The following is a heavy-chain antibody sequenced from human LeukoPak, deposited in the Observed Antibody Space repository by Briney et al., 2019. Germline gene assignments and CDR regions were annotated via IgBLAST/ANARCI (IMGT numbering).Heavy chain of an antibody. D-gene: IGHD3-10*01. Sequence: GGSLRLSCAASGFTFSSYWMSWVRQAPGKGLEWVANIKQDGSKKNYVDSVKGRFTISRDNAKNSLYLQMNSQRVEDTAVYYCARFISLGGWGQGAPVTVSS. J-gene: IGHJ4*02. CDR2: IKQDGSKK. V-gene: IGHV3-7*01. CDR3: ARFISLGG. CDR1: GFTFSSYW.